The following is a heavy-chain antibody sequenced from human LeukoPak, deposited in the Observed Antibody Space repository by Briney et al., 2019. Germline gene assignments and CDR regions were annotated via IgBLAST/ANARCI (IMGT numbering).Heavy chain of an antibody. D-gene: IGHD5-18*01. CDR2: IKQGGSEK. V-gene: IGHV3-7*03. CDR1: GFTFSSYW. CDR3: ARVNGPWIQLWLRGGGYFDY. J-gene: IGHJ4*02. Sequence: PGGSLRLSCAASGFTFSSYWMSWVRQAPGKGLEWVANIKQGGSEKYYVDSVKGRFTISRDNAKNSLYLQMNSLRAEDTAVYYCARVNGPWIQLWLRGGGYFDYWGQGTLVTVSS.